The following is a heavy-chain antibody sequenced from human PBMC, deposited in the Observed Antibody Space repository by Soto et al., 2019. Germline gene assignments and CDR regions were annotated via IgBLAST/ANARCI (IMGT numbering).Heavy chain of an antibody. V-gene: IGHV4-39*01. CDR1: GGSISSSSYY. J-gene: IGHJ4*02. CDR3: ARQRESGSYYFDY. D-gene: IGHD1-26*01. CDR2: IYYSGST. Sequence: PSETLSLTCTVSGGSISSSSYYWGWIRQPPGKGLEWIGSIYYSGSTYYNPSLKSRVTISVDTSKNQFSLKLSSVTAADTAVYYCARQRESGSYYFDYWGQETLVTVSS.